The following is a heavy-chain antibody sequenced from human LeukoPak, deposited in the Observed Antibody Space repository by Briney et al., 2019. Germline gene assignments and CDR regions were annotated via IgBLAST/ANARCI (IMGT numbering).Heavy chain of an antibody. CDR3: ARAAHSSSRDYYYYYMDV. CDR1: GGSISSYY. D-gene: IGHD6-13*01. J-gene: IGHJ6*03. V-gene: IGHV4-4*07. CDR2: IYTSGST. Sequence: SETLSLTCTVSGGSISSYYWSWIRQPAGKGLEWIGRIYTSGSTNYNPSLKSRVTMSVDTSKNQFSLKLSSVTAADTAVYYCARAAHSSSRDYYYYYMDVWGKGTTVTVSS.